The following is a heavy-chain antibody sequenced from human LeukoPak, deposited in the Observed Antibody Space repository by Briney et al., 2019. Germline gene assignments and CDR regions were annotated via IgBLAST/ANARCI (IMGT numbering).Heavy chain of an antibody. Sequence: ASVKVSCKASGYSFTNYYIQWVRQAPGQGLEWMGISNPSGGSTSYAQKFQGRVTMTRETSTSTVYMELSSLRSVDTAVYFCAREGGAMVGFDYWGQGTLVTVSS. CDR1: GYSFTNYY. V-gene: IGHV1-46*01. J-gene: IGHJ4*02. D-gene: IGHD5-18*01. CDR2: SNPSGGST. CDR3: AREGGAMVGFDY.